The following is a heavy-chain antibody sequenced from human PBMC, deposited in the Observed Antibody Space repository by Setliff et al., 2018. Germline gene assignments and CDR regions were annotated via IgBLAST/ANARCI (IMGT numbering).Heavy chain of an antibody. J-gene: IGHJ6*02. Sequence: PSEILSLTCAVYGGSFSGYYWSWIRQPPGKGLEWIGEINHSGSTNYNPSLKSRVTISVDTSKNQFSLKLSSVTAADTAVYYCARGKVLYDYVWGSYRYEDYYYGMDVWGQGTTVTVSS. CDR1: GGSFSGYY. CDR3: ARGKVLYDYVWGSYRYEDYYYGMDV. CDR2: INHSGST. V-gene: IGHV4-34*01. D-gene: IGHD3-16*02.